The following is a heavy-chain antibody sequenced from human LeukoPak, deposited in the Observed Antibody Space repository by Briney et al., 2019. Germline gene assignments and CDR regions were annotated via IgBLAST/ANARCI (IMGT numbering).Heavy chain of an antibody. CDR2: ISGSGGST. Sequence: PGGSLRLSCAASGFTFSSYAMSWVRQAPGKGLEWVSCISGSGGSTYYADSVKGRFTISRDNSKNTLYLQMNSLRAEDTAVYYCAKGRHNYDILTGFYNGFDYWGQGSLVTVSS. V-gene: IGHV3-23*01. CDR3: AKGRHNYDILTGFYNGFDY. J-gene: IGHJ4*02. D-gene: IGHD3-9*01. CDR1: GFTFSSYA.